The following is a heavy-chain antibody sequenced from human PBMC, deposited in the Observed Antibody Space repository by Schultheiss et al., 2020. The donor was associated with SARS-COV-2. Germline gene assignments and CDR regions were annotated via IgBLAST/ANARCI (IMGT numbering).Heavy chain of an antibody. D-gene: IGHD6-13*01. CDR3: ARHPPWYSRLFDY. J-gene: IGHJ4*02. V-gene: IGHV4-30-4*01. CDR1: GGSISSGDYY. Sequence: SETLSLTCTVSGGSISSGDYYWSWIRQPPGKGLEWIGYIYYSGSTYYNPSLKSRVTISVDTSKNQFSLKLSSVTAADTAVYYCARHPPWYSRLFDYWGQGTLVTVSS. CDR2: IYYSGST.